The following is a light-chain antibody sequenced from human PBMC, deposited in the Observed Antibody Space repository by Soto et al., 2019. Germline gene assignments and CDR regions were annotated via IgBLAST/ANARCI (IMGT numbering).Light chain of an antibody. CDR3: QQYDSSPAT. Sequence: EIVLRQSPGTLSVAPEERATLSCRASQSVTSNYLAWYQQRPGQAPRLLIYGASSRATGVPDRFSGSGSGTDFTLTISRLEPEDFAVYYCQQYDSSPATFGGGTKVEIK. CDR2: GAS. J-gene: IGKJ4*01. V-gene: IGKV3-20*01. CDR1: QSVTSNY.